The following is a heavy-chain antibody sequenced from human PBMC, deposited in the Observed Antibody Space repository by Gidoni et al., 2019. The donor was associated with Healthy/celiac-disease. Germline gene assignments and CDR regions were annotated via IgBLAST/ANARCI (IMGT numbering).Heavy chain of an antibody. CDR1: GYTFTSDY. V-gene: IGHV1-46*01. CDR2: INPSGGST. Sequence: QVQLVQSGAEVKKPGASVKVSCKASGYTFTSDYMHWVRQAPGQGLEWMGIINPSGGSTSYAQKFQGRVTMTRDTSTSTVYMELSSLRSEDTAVYYCARDANPRYSSSSWAKASGMDVWGQGTTVTVSS. CDR3: ARDANPRYSSSSWAKASGMDV. D-gene: IGHD6-6*01. J-gene: IGHJ6*02.